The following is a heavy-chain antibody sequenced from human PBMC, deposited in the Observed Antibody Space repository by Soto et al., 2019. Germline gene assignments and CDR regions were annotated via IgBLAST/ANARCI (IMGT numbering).Heavy chain of an antibody. CDR1: GFTFSSYA. Sequence: AGGSLRLSCAASGFTFSSYAMHWVRQAPGKGLEWVAVISYDGSNKYYADSVKGRFTISRDNSKNTLYLQMNSLRAEDTAVYYCARDLGAAAGTGYWGQGTLVTVSS. J-gene: IGHJ4*02. V-gene: IGHV3-30-3*01. CDR2: ISYDGSNK. D-gene: IGHD6-13*01. CDR3: ARDLGAAAGTGY.